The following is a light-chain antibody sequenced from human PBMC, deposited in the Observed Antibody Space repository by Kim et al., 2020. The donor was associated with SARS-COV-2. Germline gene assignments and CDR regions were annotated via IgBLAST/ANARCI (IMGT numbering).Light chain of an antibody. CDR1: RSDVGGWNY. CDR2: DVS. J-gene: IGLJ1*01. V-gene: IGLV2-14*03. CDR3: SSYTSSMTYV. Sequence: GPSITLACTGTRSDVGGWNYVSWYQQHPGKAPKLLIYDVSNRPSGGSDRFSGSKSGNTASLTISGLQAEDEADYYCSSYTSSMTYVFGTGTKVTVL.